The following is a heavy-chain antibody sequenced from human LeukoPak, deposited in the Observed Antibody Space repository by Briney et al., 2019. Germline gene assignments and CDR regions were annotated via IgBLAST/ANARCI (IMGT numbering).Heavy chain of an antibody. V-gene: IGHV4-61*02. Sequence: SETLSLTCTVSGGSISSGSYYWSWIRQPAGKGLEWIGRIYTSGSTNYNPSLKSRVTIPVDTSKNQFSLKLSSVTAADTAVYYCAGEAKSYYYDSSGYYSEALYFDYWGQGTLVTVSS. CDR2: IYTSGST. J-gene: IGHJ4*02. D-gene: IGHD3-22*01. CDR3: AGEAKSYYYDSSGYYSEALYFDY. CDR1: GGSISSGSYY.